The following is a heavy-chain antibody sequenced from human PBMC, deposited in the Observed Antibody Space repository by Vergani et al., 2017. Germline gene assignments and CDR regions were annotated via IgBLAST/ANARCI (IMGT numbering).Heavy chain of an antibody. CDR3: ARPYATTPEYYYDYGMDV. D-gene: IGHD4-11*01. V-gene: IGHV1-2*06. J-gene: IGHJ6*02. CDR2: INPNSGGT. CDR1: GYTFTGYY. Sequence: QVQLVQSGAEVKKPGASVKVSCKASGYTFTGYYMHWVRQAPGQGLEWMGRINPNSGGTNYAQKFQGRVTMTRDTSLSTAYMELSRLRSDDTAVYYCARPYATTPEYYYDYGMDVWGQGTTVTVSS.